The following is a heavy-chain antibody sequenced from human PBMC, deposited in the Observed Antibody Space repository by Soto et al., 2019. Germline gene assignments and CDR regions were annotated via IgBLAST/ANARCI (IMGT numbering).Heavy chain of an antibody. Sequence: EVQLVESGGGLVQPGGSLRLSCAASGFTFSRDWMHWVRKGQGRGLVWVSRIKGDGTITNYADSVKGRFTTSRDNAKNTVYLQLNSLTTEDTAVYYCARGGLGNYYNDYWGQGTLVTVSS. J-gene: IGHJ4*02. V-gene: IGHV3-74*01. CDR3: ARGGLGNYYNDY. D-gene: IGHD3-10*01. CDR2: IKGDGTIT. CDR1: GFTFSRDW.